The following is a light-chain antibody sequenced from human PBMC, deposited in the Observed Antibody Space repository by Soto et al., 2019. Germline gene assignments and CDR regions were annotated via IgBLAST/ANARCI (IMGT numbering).Light chain of an antibody. J-gene: IGLJ2*01. CDR3: LLTYSGGRV. CDR2: DTT. V-gene: IGLV7-46*01. CDR1: DGPVTSYHY. Sequence: HAVVTQEPSLTVSPGGTVTLTCGSSDGPVTSYHYPYWYQQRPGQVPRTLIYDTTNRQSWAPARFSGSLVGVKAALTLSGAQPEDEADYYCLLTYSGGRVFGGGTKLTVL.